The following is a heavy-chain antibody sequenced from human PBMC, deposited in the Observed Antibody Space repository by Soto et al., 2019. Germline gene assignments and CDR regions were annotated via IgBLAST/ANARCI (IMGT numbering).Heavy chain of an antibody. J-gene: IGHJ3*02. D-gene: IGHD3-3*02. V-gene: IGHV3-66*01. Sequence: EVQLVESGGGLVQPGGSLRLSCAASGFNVSRNYMRWVRQAPGKGPEGVSVIYSGGRTYYADSVEGRFTLSRDKSKNPLYLQINCVRAEGTAMYYCAREGSRAFFAMFAFDIWGQGTMVTVSS. CDR2: IYSGGRT. CDR3: AREGSRAFFAMFAFDI. CDR1: GFNVSRNY.